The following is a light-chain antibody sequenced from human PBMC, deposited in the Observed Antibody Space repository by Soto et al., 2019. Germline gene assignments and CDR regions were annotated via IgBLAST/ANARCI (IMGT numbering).Light chain of an antibody. Sequence: HSVLTQPASVSGSPGQSITISCTGTSSDVGGYNYVSWYQQHPGKAPKLMIYEVSNRPSGVSNRFSGSKSGNTASLTISGLQAEDEADYYCSSYTRSTTLVFGTGTKLTVL. J-gene: IGLJ1*01. CDR1: SSDVGGYNY. CDR3: SSYTRSTTLV. V-gene: IGLV2-14*01. CDR2: EVS.